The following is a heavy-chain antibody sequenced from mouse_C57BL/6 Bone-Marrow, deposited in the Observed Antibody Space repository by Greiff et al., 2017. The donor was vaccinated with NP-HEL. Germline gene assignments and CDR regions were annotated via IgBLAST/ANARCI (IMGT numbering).Heavy chain of an antibody. CDR1: GYTFTDYY. J-gene: IGHJ3*01. V-gene: IGHV1-19*01. D-gene: IGHD2-5*01. Sequence: EVQLQQSGPVLVKPGASVKMSCKASGYTFTDYYMNWVKQSHGKSLEWIGVINPYNGGTSYNQKFKGKATLTVDKSSSTAYMELNSLTSEDSAVYYCARWGSNYPFAYWGQGTLVTVSA. CDR3: ARWGSNYPFAY. CDR2: INPYNGGT.